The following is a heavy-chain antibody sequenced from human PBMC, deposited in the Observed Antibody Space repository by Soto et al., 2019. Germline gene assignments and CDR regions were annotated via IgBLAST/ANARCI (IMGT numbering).Heavy chain of an antibody. CDR3: ARDRVQMVDGMDV. J-gene: IGHJ6*02. Sequence: PGGSLRLSCAASGFTFNNNGMHWVRQAPGKGLEWVAVIWYDGTNKYYADPVKGRFTISRDNSKNTLYLQMNRLRAEDTAVYYCARDRVQMVDGMDVWGQGTTVTVSS. CDR1: GFTFNNNG. V-gene: IGHV3-33*01. D-gene: IGHD2-15*01. CDR2: IWYDGTNK.